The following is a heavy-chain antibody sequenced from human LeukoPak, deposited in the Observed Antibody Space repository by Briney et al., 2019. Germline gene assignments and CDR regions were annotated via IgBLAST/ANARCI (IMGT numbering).Heavy chain of an antibody. J-gene: IGHJ4*02. Sequence: SETLSLTCTVSGYSINNGYYWGWFRQAPGKGLEWIGNIFHRGSTYYNLSLKSRVTISVDTSKNQYSLNLSSVTAADTAVYYCARDRGYTYVNYKGVFDFWGQGTLVTVSS. CDR3: ARDRGYTYVNYKGVFDF. CDR1: GYSINNGYY. V-gene: IGHV4-38-2*02. CDR2: IFHRGST. D-gene: IGHD4-11*01.